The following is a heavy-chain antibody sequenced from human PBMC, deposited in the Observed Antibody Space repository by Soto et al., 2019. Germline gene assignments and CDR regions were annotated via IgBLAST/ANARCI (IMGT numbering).Heavy chain of an antibody. CDR1: GYTFTSYG. D-gene: IGHD3-3*01. Sequence: ASVKVSCKASGYTFTSYGISWVRQAPGQGLEWMGWISAYNGNTNYAQKLQGRVTMTTDTSTSTAYMELRSLRSDDTAVYYCARGSIRFLEWLLPHYFDYWGQGTLVTVSS. V-gene: IGHV1-18*01. CDR3: ARGSIRFLEWLLPHYFDY. J-gene: IGHJ4*02. CDR2: ISAYNGNT.